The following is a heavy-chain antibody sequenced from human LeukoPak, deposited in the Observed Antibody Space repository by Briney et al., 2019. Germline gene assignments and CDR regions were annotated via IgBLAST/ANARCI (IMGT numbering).Heavy chain of an antibody. CDR1: GFTFSSYS. CDR3: AKAGRGGHYFDY. CDR2: IGSSSNYI. D-gene: IGHD3-16*01. J-gene: IGHJ4*02. V-gene: IGHV3-21*01. Sequence: GGSLRLSCAASGFTFSSYSMNWVRQAPGKGLEWVSSIGSSSNYIYYADSVKGRFTISRDNAKNSLFLQMNSLRAEDTAVYYCAKAGRGGHYFDYWGQGTLVTVSS.